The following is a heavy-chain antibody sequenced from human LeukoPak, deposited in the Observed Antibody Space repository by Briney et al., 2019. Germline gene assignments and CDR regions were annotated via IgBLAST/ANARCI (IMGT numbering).Heavy chain of an antibody. J-gene: IGHJ4*02. V-gene: IGHV3-64*01. D-gene: IGHD2-15*01. CDR1: GFTLSSYS. Sequence: GGSLRLSCAASGFTLSSYSMHWVRQAPGKGLEYVSAISSNGGSTYYANSVKGRFTISRDKSKNTLYLQMGSLRAEDMAVYYCARGRISYVVVALDYWGQGTLVTVSS. CDR2: ISSNGGST. CDR3: ARGRISYVVVALDY.